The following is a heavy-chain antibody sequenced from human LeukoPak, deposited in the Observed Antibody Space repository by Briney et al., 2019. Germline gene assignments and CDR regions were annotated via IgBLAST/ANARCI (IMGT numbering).Heavy chain of an antibody. J-gene: IGHJ4*02. CDR3: AKAEFYDFWSGYYSDY. V-gene: IGHV3-23*01. D-gene: IGHD3-3*01. Sequence: GGSLRLSCAASGFAFSSYAMSWVRQAPGKGLEWVSVVSGSGGSTYYADSVKGRFTISRDNSKNTLYLQMNSLRAEDTAVYYCAKAEFYDFWSGYYSDYWGQGTLVTVSS. CDR1: GFAFSSYA. CDR2: VSGSGGST.